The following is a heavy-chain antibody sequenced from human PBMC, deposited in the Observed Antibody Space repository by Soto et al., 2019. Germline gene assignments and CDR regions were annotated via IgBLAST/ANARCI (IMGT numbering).Heavy chain of an antibody. Sequence: PSQTLSLTCAISGDSVSSNSAAWNWIRQSPSRGLEWLGRTYYRSKWSNDYAVSVKSRIIINPDTSKNQFSLQLNSVTPEDTAVYYCARASYYYDTSGRNHFDYWGQGTLVTVSS. CDR3: ARASYYYDTSGRNHFDY. CDR2: TYYRSKWSN. J-gene: IGHJ4*02. CDR1: GDSVSSNSAA. D-gene: IGHD3-22*01. V-gene: IGHV6-1*01.